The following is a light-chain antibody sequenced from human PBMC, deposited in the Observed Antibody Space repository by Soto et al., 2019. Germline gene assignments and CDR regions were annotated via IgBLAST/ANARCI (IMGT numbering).Light chain of an antibody. V-gene: IGLV2-14*01. CDR1: SSDVGGYNY. J-gene: IGLJ2*01. CDR2: EVN. Sequence: QSALTQPASVSGSPGQSITISCTGTSSDVGGYNYVSWYQQHPGKAPELMIYEVNNRPSGVSIRFSGSKSGNTASLTISGLQAEDEADYYCSSYTSSSTLVFGGGTQLTVL. CDR3: SSYTSSSTLV.